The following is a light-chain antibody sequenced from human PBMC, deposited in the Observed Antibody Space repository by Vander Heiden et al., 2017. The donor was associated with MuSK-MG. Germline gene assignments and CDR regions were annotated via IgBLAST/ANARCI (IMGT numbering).Light chain of an antibody. CDR3: QQSFSTPLT. Sequence: DIQMTQSPSSLYASVGDRVTISWRASQPISNYLNWSQQKPGRAPEPLIYATVTLQSGVPVMFRGSGSGTDFTLTISSLQPEDFASYYCQQSFSTPLTFGGGTKVEIK. CDR1: QPISNY. J-gene: IGKJ4*01. V-gene: IGKV1-39*01. CDR2: ATV.